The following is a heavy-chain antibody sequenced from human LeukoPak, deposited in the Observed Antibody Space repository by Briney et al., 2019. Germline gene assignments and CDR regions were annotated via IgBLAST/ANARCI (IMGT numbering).Heavy chain of an antibody. CDR1: GYTFTSYA. Sequence: ASVKVSCKASGYTFTSYAMNWVRQAPGQGLEWMGWINTNTGNPTYAQGFTGRFVFSLDTFVSTAYLQISSLKAEDTAVYYCARDYGPRSYWYFDLWGRGTLVTVSS. J-gene: IGHJ2*01. CDR2: INTNTGNP. CDR3: ARDYGPRSYWYFDL. V-gene: IGHV7-4-1*02. D-gene: IGHD3-10*01.